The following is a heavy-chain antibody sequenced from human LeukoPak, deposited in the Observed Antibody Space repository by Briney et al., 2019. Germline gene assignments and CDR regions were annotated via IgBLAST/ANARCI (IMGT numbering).Heavy chain of an antibody. V-gene: IGHV3-49*03. CDR3: TRGGTMRRDAFDI. CDR2: IRSKPYGGTT. Sequence: GRSLRLSSTASVFTFGDDAMSWFRQAPGKRPERVGFIRSKPYGGTTEYAASVKGRFTFSRDDSKRIAYLQMNSLKTEDTAVYYCTRGGTMRRDAFDIWGQGTMVTVSS. J-gene: IGHJ3*02. D-gene: IGHD3-22*01. CDR1: VFTFGDDA.